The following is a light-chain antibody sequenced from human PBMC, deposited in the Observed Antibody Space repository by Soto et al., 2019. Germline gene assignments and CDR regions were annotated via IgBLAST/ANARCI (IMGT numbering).Light chain of an antibody. J-gene: IGKJ2*01. V-gene: IGKV4-1*01. CDR1: QTLLNSSNTKNY. Sequence: DTVMTQSPDSLAVSLGERATINCKSSQTLLNSSNTKNYLAWYQQKTGQPPKLLIYWASTRQSGVPDRFSGGGSGTDFTLTINSLQAEDVAVYYCQQYFSAPFTFGQGTKLEIK. CDR3: QQYFSAPFT. CDR2: WAS.